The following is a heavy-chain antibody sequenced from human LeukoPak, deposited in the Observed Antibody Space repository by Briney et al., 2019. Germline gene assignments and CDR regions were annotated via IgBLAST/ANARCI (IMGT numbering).Heavy chain of an antibody. J-gene: IGHJ4*02. D-gene: IGHD1-26*01. CDR2: TFYRSRWYY. Sequence: SQTLSLTCVISGDGVSSNSVAWNWIRQSQSRGLEWLGRTFYRSRWYYDYATSVRDRVTITPDTSKNEFSLQLRSVTPVDTAMYYCARDWEGVRYDYWGQGNLVTVSS. CDR3: ARDWEGVRYDY. V-gene: IGHV6-1*01. CDR1: GDGVSSNSVA.